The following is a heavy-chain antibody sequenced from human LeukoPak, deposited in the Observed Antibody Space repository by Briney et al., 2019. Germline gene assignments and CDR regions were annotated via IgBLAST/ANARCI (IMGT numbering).Heavy chain of an antibody. Sequence: GASVKVSCKASGYTFTSYYMHWVRQAPGQGLEWMGWINPNSGGTNYAQKFQGRVTMTRDTSISTAYMELSRLRSDDTAVYYCARDLRGYSYGNFDYWGQGTLVTVSS. CDR3: ARDLRGYSYGNFDY. CDR1: GYTFTSYY. D-gene: IGHD5-18*01. V-gene: IGHV1-2*02. CDR2: INPNSGGT. J-gene: IGHJ4*02.